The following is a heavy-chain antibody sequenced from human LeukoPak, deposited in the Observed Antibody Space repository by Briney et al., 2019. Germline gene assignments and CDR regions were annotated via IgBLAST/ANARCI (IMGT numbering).Heavy chain of an antibody. V-gene: IGHV1-8*02. J-gene: IGHJ6*03. Sequence: ASVKVSCKASGYTFTSYDINWVRQATGQGLEWMGWMNPNSGNTGYAQKFQGRVTMTRNTSISTAYMELSSLRSEDTAVYYCARVSYYYDSSGYYYVSYYYHMDVWGKGTTVTISS. CDR3: ARVSYYYDSSGYYYVSYYYHMDV. D-gene: IGHD3-22*01. CDR2: MNPNSGNT. CDR1: GYTFTSYD.